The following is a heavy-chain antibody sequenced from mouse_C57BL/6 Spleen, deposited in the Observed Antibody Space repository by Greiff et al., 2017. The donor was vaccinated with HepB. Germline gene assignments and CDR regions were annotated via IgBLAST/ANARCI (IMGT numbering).Heavy chain of an antibody. J-gene: IGHJ2*01. CDR2: IDPENGDT. V-gene: IGHV14-4*01. Sequence: EVKLLESGAELVRPGASVKLSCTASGFNIKDDYMHWVKQRPEQGLEWIGWIDPENGDTEYASKFQGKATITADTSSNTAYLQLSSLTSEDTAVYYCTPGYYGDWGQGTTLTVSS. D-gene: IGHD2-3*01. CDR1: GFNIKDDY. CDR3: TPGYYGD.